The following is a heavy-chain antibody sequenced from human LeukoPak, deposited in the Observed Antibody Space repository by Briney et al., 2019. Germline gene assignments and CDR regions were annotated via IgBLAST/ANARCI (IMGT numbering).Heavy chain of an antibody. V-gene: IGHV4-34*01. D-gene: IGHD6-6*01. Sequence: SETLSLTCAVYGGSFSGYYWSWIRRPPGKGLEWIGEISHSGSTNYNPSLKSRVTISVDTSKNQFSLKLSSVTAADTAVYYCARVIAARSYYYGMDVWGQGTTVTVSS. CDR3: ARVIAARSYYYGMDV. CDR2: ISHSGST. CDR1: GGSFSGYY. J-gene: IGHJ6*02.